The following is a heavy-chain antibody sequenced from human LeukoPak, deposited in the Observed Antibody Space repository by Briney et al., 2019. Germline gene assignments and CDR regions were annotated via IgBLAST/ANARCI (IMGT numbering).Heavy chain of an antibody. CDR3: GKLGDTAMVTGFSDY. V-gene: IGHV3-7*01. Sequence: GGSLRLSCAASGFTFSSYWMNWVRQAPGKGLEWVANIKQDGSEKYYVDSVKGRFTISSDNTKKSLYLQMNSLRAEDTAVYYCGKLGDTAMVTGFSDYWGQGTLVTVSS. CDR1: GFTFSSYW. CDR2: IKQDGSEK. J-gene: IGHJ4*02. D-gene: IGHD5-18*01.